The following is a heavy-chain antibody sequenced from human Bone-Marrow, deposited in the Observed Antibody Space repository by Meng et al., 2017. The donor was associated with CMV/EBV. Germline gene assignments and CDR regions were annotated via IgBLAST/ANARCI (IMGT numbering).Heavy chain of an antibody. CDR3: AREWRLYGMDV. J-gene: IGHJ6*02. CDR2: IGTAGDT. D-gene: IGHD4-11*01. Sequence: GGSLRLSCAASGFTFSSYDMHWVRQATGKGLEWVSAIGTAGDTYYPGSVKGRFTISRENAKNSLYLQMNSLRAGDTAVYYCAREWRLYGMDVWGQGPTVTVSS. V-gene: IGHV3-13*01. CDR1: GFTFSSYD.